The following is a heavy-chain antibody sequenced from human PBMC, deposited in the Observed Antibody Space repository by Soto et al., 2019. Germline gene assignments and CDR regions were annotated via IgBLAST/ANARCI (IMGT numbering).Heavy chain of an antibody. Sequence: GGSLRLSCAASGFTFSSYSMSWVRQAPGKGLEWVSYISSGSSTIYYADSMKGRFTISRDNAKNSLFLQMNSLRDEDTAVYYCARFLVAHFDYWGQGTLVTVS. CDR1: GFTFSSYS. CDR2: ISSGSSTI. J-gene: IGHJ4*02. V-gene: IGHV3-48*02. CDR3: ARFLVAHFDY. D-gene: IGHD5-12*01.